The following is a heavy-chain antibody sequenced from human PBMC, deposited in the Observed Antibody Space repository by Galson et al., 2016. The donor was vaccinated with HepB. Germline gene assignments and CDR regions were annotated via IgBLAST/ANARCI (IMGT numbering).Heavy chain of an antibody. Sequence: SLRLSCAASGFAFSNSAMGWIRQVPGKGLEWASIIIPGRPKPTYADSVWSRFTISRDDAKDTVFLHRYSLRDEDTAVYYCAVWLQAHFDHWGQGTFVAASS. J-gene: IGHJ4*02. D-gene: IGHD5-24*01. CDR2: IIPGRPKP. CDR1: GFAFSNSA. CDR3: AVWLQAHFDH. V-gene: IGHV3-23*01.